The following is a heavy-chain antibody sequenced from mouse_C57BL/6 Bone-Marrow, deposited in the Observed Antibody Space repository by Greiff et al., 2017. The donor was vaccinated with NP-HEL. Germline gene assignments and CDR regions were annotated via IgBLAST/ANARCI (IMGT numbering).Heavy chain of an antibody. D-gene: IGHD2-2*01. V-gene: IGHV1-76*01. CDR3: AREGWLQACAY. J-gene: IGHJ3*01. Sequence: QVHVKQSGAELVRPGASVKLSCKASGYTFTDYYINWVKQRPGQGLEWIARIYPGSGNTYYNEKFKGKATLTAEKSSSTAYMQLSSLTSEDSAVYFCAREGWLQACAYWGQGTLVTVSA. CDR1: GYTFTDYY. CDR2: IYPGSGNT.